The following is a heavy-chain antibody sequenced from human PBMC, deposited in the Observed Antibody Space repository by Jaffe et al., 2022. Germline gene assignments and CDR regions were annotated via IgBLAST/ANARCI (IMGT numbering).Heavy chain of an antibody. CDR3: ARGGGGDHGY. Sequence: EVHLLESGGGLVQPGGSLRLSCAASGFTFGSYAMSWVRQAPGKGLEWVSMISENHVFIKYADSVKGRFTISRDNSKNTVYLQMNSLRADDSAVYFCARGGGGDHGYWGQGTLVTVSS. CDR2: ISENHVFI. V-gene: IGHV3-23*01. CDR1: GFTFGSYA. D-gene: IGHD4-17*01. J-gene: IGHJ4*02.